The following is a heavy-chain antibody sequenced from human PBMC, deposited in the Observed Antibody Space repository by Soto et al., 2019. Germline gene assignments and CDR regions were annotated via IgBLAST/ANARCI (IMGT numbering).Heavy chain of an antibody. CDR2: IFPIFGTA. J-gene: IGHJ5*02. CDR1: GGTFSSYA. V-gene: IGHV1-69*13. Sequence: SVKLSSKASGGTFSSYALSWLRQAPGQGLEWMGGIFPIFGTANYAQKFQGRVTITADESTSTAYMELSSLRSDDTAVYYCARELSLAFAPRGQGTLVTVFS. CDR3: ARELSLAFAP.